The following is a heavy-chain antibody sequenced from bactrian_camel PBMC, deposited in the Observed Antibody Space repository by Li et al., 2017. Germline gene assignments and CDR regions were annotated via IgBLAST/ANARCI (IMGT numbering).Heavy chain of an antibody. Sequence: DVQLVESGGGLVQPGGSLRLSCAASGFIFSSYYMSWVRQAPGKGLEWVSAINSGGGTTYYADSIKGRFTISRDNAKNTVYLQMNSLKPEDTAVYYCVRSRGYDWGQGTQVTVS. V-gene: IGHV3S40*01. CDR2: INSGGGTT. D-gene: IGHD5*01. CDR3: VRSRGYD. CDR1: GFIFSSYY. J-gene: IGHJ4*01.